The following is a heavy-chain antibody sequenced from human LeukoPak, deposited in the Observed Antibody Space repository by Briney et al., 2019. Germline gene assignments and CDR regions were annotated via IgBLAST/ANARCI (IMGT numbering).Heavy chain of an antibody. CDR2: IKQDGSEK. D-gene: IGHD3-22*01. J-gene: IGHJ4*02. Sequence: GGSLRLSCAASGFTFSSYWMSWVRQAPGKGLEWVANIKQDGSEKYYVDSVKGRFTISRDNAKNSLYLQMNSLRAKDTAVYYCARGGGYYYDSSGYYYWGQGTLVTVSS. V-gene: IGHV3-7*01. CDR1: GFTFSSYW. CDR3: ARGGGYYYDSSGYYY.